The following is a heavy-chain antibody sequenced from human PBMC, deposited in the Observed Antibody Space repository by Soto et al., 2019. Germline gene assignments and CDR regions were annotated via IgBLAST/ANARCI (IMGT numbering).Heavy chain of an antibody. V-gene: IGHV4-31*03. CDR2: IYYSGRA. Sequence: TLSLTFTISGDTINCGPYYLSWIRQRQGRGLGLIGYIYYSGRADYNPSLKRRVTISPAPSKRPFALRLSSVTAADTAVYYCARGARRKKVGSRSSSFSTAEAWGPGT. CDR3: ARGARRKKVGSRSSSFSTAEA. CDR1: GDTINCGPYY. D-gene: IGHD1-26*01. J-gene: IGHJ3*01.